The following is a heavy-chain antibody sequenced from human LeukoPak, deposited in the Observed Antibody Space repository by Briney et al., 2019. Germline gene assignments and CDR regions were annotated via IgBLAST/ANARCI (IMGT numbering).Heavy chain of an antibody. D-gene: IGHD3-22*01. Sequence: GGSLRLSCASSGFTFSSYAMSWVRQAPGKGLEWVSAISGSGGSTYYADSVKGRFTISRDNSKNTLYLQMNSLRAEERAVYYCAKDVPYYYDRSGGGYWGQGTLVTVPS. J-gene: IGHJ4*02. V-gene: IGHV3-23*01. CDR2: ISGSGGST. CDR3: AKDVPYYYDRSGGGY. CDR1: GFTFSSYA.